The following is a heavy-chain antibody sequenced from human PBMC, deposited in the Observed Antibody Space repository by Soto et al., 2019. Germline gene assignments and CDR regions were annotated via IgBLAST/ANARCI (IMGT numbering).Heavy chain of an antibody. Sequence: EAQLVESGGGLVKPGGSLRLSCAASGFTFSSYSMNWVRQAPGKGLVWVSSISSSSSYIYYADSVKGRFTISRDNAKNSLYLQMNSLRAEDTAVYYCAREMRFLEWSPYDYYYYGMDVWGQGTTVTVSS. D-gene: IGHD3-3*01. J-gene: IGHJ6*02. CDR1: GFTFSSYS. CDR2: ISSSSSYI. V-gene: IGHV3-21*01. CDR3: AREMRFLEWSPYDYYYYGMDV.